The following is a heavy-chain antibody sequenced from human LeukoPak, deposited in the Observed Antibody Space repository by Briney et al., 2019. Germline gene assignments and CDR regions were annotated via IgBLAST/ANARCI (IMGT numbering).Heavy chain of an antibody. J-gene: IGHJ1*01. V-gene: IGHV1-2*06. CDR2: INPNSGGT. Sequence: ASVKVSCKASGYTFTGYYMHWVRQAPGQGLEWMGRINPNSGGTNYAQKFQGRVTMIRDTSISTAYMDLSRLRSDDTAVYYCARAGGSLGKLNWALNQHWGQGTLVTVSS. CDR3: ARAGGSLGKLNWALNQH. CDR1: GYTFTGYY. D-gene: IGHD2-8*02.